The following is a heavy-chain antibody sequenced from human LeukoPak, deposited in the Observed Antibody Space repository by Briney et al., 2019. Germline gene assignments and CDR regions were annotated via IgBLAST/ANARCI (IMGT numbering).Heavy chain of an antibody. CDR3: ARSDTPFCSGGSCYSLYNWFDP. Sequence: ASVKVSCKASGYTFTGYYMHWVRQAPGQGLEWMGWINTNTGNPTYAQGFTGRFVFSLYTSVSTAYLQISSLKAEDSAVYYCARSDTPFCSGGSCYSLYNWFDPWGQGTLVTVSS. D-gene: IGHD2-15*01. J-gene: IGHJ5*02. CDR2: INTNTGNP. V-gene: IGHV7-4-1*02. CDR1: GYTFTGYY.